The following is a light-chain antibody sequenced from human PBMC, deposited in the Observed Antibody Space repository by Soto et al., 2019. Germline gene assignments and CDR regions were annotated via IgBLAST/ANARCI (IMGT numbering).Light chain of an antibody. CDR3: QKYNSAPLT. V-gene: IGKV1-27*01. CDR2: GAS. CDR1: QDISNF. Sequence: DIQMTQAPSYLSASVGDSVTITCRASQDISNFLVCFQQKPGKVPNLLIYGASTLQSGGPSRFSGSGSATDFTVTSSSLQPADVTTDFCQKYNSAPLTFGPGTPGHI. J-gene: IGKJ3*01.